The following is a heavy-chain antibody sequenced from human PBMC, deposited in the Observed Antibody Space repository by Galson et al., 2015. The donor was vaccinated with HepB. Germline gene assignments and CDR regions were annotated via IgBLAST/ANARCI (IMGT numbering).Heavy chain of an antibody. CDR2: INPNSGGT. D-gene: IGHD6-13*01. Sequence: SVKVSCKASGYTFTGYYMHWVRQAPGQGLEWMGWINPNSGGTNYAQKFQGRVTMTRDTSISTAYMELSRLRSDDTAVYYCARYYSSSWYDMARGGFNWFDPWGQGTLVTVSS. J-gene: IGHJ5*02. CDR1: GYTFTGYY. CDR3: ARYYSSSWYDMARGGFNWFDP. V-gene: IGHV1-2*02.